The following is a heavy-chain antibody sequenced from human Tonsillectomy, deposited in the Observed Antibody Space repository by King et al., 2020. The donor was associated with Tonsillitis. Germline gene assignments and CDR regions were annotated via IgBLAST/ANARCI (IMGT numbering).Heavy chain of an antibody. CDR3: AKVPSWSGYRVEGEHWYFDL. CDR1: GFTFSSYA. CDR2: ISGSGGST. Sequence: VQLVESGGGLVQPGGSLRLSCAASGFTFSSYAMSWVRQAPGKGLEWVSAISGSGGSTYDADSVKGRFTISRDNSKNTLYLQMNSLRAEDTAVYYCAKVPSWSGYRVEGEHWYFDLWGRGTLVTVSS. D-gene: IGHD3-3*01. V-gene: IGHV3-23*04. J-gene: IGHJ2*01.